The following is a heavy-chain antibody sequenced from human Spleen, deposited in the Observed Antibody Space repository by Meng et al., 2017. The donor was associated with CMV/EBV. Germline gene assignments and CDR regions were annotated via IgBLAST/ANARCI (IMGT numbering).Heavy chain of an antibody. J-gene: IGHJ4*02. Sequence: GGSLRLSCAASGFTFSNYAMSWVRQAPGKGLEWVSAISGNGGGTYYTDSVKGRFTVLRDNSKNTVYLQMNSLRAEDTAVYYCARDRGYCSSTSCYYYDYWGQGTLVTVSS. CDR3: ARDRGYCSSTSCYYYDY. D-gene: IGHD2-2*01. CDR2: ISGNGGGT. V-gene: IGHV3-23*01. CDR1: GFTFSNYA.